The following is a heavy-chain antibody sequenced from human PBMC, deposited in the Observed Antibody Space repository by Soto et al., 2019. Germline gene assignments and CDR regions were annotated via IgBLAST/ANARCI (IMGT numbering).Heavy chain of an antibody. D-gene: IGHD4-17*01. CDR1: GFTFSRYG. V-gene: IGHV3-33*01. CDR2: IVNDGSSR. CDR3: ARDDDYEANGLDY. Sequence: QVHLVESGGGVVQPGTSLRLSCVASGFTFSRYGMHWVRQAPGEGLEWMAVIVNDGSSRYYADSVKGRFTISRDNSKNTLYLDMNSLGVDDTAMYYCARDDDYEANGLDYWGQGTLVTVSS. J-gene: IGHJ4*02.